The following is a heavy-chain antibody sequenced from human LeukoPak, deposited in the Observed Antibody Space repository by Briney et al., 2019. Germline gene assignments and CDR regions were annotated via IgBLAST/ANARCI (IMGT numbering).Heavy chain of an antibody. CDR2: IIPILGIA. D-gene: IGHD2-15*01. Sequence: ASVKVSCKASGGTFSSYAISWVRQAPGQGLEWMGRIIPILGIANYAQKFQGRVTITADKSTSTAYMELSSLRSEDTAVYYCARSLKGYCSGGSCYAFDIWGQGTVVTVSS. CDR1: GGTFSSYA. V-gene: IGHV1-69*04. J-gene: IGHJ3*02. CDR3: ARSLKGYCSGGSCYAFDI.